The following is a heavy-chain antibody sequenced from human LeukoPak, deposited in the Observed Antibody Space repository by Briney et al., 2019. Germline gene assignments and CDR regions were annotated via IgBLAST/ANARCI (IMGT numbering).Heavy chain of an antibody. D-gene: IGHD3-22*01. Sequence: GRSLRLSCAASGFTFDDYAMHWVRQAPGKGLEWVSGISWNSGSIAYSVSVKGRFTISRDNAKNSLYPQMDSLRAEDTAFYYCAKDRGIYDSGGIDYWGQGTLVTVSS. CDR3: AKDRGIYDSGGIDY. CDR2: ISWNSGSI. V-gene: IGHV3-9*01. CDR1: GFTFDDYA. J-gene: IGHJ4*02.